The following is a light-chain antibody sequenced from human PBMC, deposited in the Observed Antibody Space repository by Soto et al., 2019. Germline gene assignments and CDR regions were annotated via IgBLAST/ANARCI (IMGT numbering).Light chain of an antibody. CDR1: SRDVGTFNS. Sequence: QSALTQPRLVSGFPGQSVTLSCTGTSRDVGTFNSVSWYQQRPGKAPQLIIYDVTKRPSGVPDRFSGSKSGNTASLTISGLQAADESEYFCCSYSGSSTWVFGGGTKVTVL. J-gene: IGLJ2*01. CDR2: DVT. V-gene: IGLV2-11*01. CDR3: CSYSGSSTWV.